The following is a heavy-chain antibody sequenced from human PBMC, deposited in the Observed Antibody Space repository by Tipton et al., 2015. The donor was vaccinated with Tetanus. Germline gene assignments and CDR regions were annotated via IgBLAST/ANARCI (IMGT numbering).Heavy chain of an antibody. CDR3: AREVAAAGTPWFDP. Sequence: TLSLTCTVSGGSISSYYWSWIRQPAGKGLEWIGRIYTSGSTNYNPSLKSRVTMSVDTSKNQFSLKLSSVTAADTAVYYCAREVAAAGTPWFDPWGQGTLVTVSS. J-gene: IGHJ5*02. CDR1: GGSISSYY. D-gene: IGHD6-13*01. CDR2: IYTSGST. V-gene: IGHV4-4*07.